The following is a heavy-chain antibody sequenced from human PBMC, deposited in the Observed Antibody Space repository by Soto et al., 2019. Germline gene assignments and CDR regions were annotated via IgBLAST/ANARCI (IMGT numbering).Heavy chain of an antibody. CDR3: ASRPPFDY. V-gene: IGHV3-53*01. CDR1: RFTVSSND. CDR2: IYSSGST. J-gene: IGHJ4*02. Sequence: EVQLVESGGGLIQPGGSLRLSCAAYRFTVSSNDVRWVRQAPGKGLEWVSGIYSSGSTSYVDSVKGRFTISRDNSKNTLYLQMNSLRVEDTAVYYCASRPPFDYWGQGTLVTVSS.